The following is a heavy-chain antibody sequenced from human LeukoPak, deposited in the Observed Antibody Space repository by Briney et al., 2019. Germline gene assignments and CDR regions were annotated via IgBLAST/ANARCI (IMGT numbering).Heavy chain of an antibody. CDR1: GGSFSGYY. V-gene: IGHV4-38-2*01. J-gene: IGHJ5*02. CDR2: IYHSGST. CDR3: ASTVGYSSSWYNWFDP. Sequence: ASETLSLTCAVYGGSFSGYYWGRIRQPPGKGLEWIGSIYHSGSTYYNPSLKSRVTISVDTSKNQFSLKLSSVTAADTAVYYCASTVGYSSSWYNWFDPWGQGTLVTVSS. D-gene: IGHD6-13*01.